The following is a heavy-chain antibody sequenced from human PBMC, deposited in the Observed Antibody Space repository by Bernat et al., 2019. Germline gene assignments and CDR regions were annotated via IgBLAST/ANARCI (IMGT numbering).Heavy chain of an antibody. J-gene: IGHJ4*02. V-gene: IGHV3-30*01. CDR3: ARDGIAVAGTGYFDY. CDR2: ISYDGSNK. CDR1: GFTFSSYA. Sequence: QVQLLESGGGVVQPGRSLRLSCAASGFTFSSYAMHWVRQAPGKGLEWVAVISYDGSNKYYADSVKGRFTISRDNSKNTLYLQMNSLRAEDTAVYYCARDGIAVAGTGYFDYWGQGTLVTVSS. D-gene: IGHD6-19*01.